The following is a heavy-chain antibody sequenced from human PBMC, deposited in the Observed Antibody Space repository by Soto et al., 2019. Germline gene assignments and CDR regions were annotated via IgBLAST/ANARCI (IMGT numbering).Heavy chain of an antibody. CDR2: ISYDGSNK. Sequence: PGGSLRLSCAASGFTFSSYGMHWVRQAPGKGLEWVAVISYDGSNKYYADSVKGRFNITRDNSKNTLYLQMNSLRAEDTAVYYCAKISRYYDSGGYYEDGYAFDIWGQGTMVTVSS. CDR3: AKISRYYDSGGYYEDGYAFDI. J-gene: IGHJ3*02. CDR1: GFTFSSYG. D-gene: IGHD3-22*01. V-gene: IGHV3-30*18.